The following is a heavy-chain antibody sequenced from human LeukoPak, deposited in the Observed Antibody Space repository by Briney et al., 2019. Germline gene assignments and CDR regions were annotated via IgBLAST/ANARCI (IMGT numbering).Heavy chain of an antibody. V-gene: IGHV3-73*01. J-gene: IGHJ6*03. CDR3: TRRTSSSGRYYYYYYTDV. CDR2: IRSKANSYAT. Sequence: GGSLRLSCAASGFTFSGSAMRWVRQASGKGLEWVGRIRSKANSYATAYAASVKGRFTISRDDSKNTAYLQMNSLKTEDTAVYYCTRRTSSSGRYYYYYYTDVWGKGTTVTVSS. CDR1: GFTFSGSA. D-gene: IGHD3-3*01.